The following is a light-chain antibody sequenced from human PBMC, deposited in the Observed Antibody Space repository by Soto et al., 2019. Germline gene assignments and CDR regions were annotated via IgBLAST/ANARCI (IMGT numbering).Light chain of an antibody. Sequence: SVLTQPASVSGSPGQSITISCTGTSSDVGGYNYVSWYQQHPGKAPKLMIYDVSNRPSGVSNRFSGSKSGNTASLTISGLQAEDEADYYCSSYTSSSTLLYVFGAGTRSPS. CDR1: SSDVGGYNY. CDR3: SSYTSSSTLLYV. V-gene: IGLV2-14*01. J-gene: IGLJ1*01. CDR2: DVS.